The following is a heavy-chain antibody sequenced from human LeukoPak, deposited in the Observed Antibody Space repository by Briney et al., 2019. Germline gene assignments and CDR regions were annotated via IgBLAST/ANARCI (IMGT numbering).Heavy chain of an antibody. CDR2: IYNSGTT. Sequence: PSETLSLTCAVSGGSISRGDYYCAWSPQPPGEGQQWVVSIYNSGTTYYNPFLKIRLTISGDSSKIQFSLKLISVTTTDTAEYYSARHDSGWYTDWGQGTLVTVSS. J-gene: IGHJ1*01. CDR3: ARHDSGWYTD. D-gene: IGHD6-19*01. CDR1: GGSISRGDYY. V-gene: IGHV4-39*01.